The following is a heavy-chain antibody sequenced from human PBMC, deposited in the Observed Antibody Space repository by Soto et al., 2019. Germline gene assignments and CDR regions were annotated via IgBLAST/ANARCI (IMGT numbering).Heavy chain of an antibody. CDR3: AKPGDIVGATPFDY. CDR2: ISSGGDTI. CDR1: GFTFSPYS. V-gene: IGHV3-48*01. J-gene: IGHJ4*02. Sequence: GGSLRLPCAVSGFTFSPYSMNWVRQAPGKGLEWISYISSGGDTIYYADSVKGRFTISRDNSKNTLYLQMNSLRAEDTAVYYCAKPGDIVGATPFDYWGQGTLVTVSS. D-gene: IGHD1-26*01.